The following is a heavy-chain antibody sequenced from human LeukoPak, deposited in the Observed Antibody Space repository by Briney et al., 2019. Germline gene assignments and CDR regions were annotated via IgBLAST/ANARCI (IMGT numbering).Heavy chain of an antibody. J-gene: IGHJ4*02. CDR2: IRYDGSNK. CDR1: GFTFSSYG. Sequence: GGSLRLSCAASGFTFSSYGMHWVRQAPGKGLEWVAFIRYDGSNKYYADSVKGRFTISRDNSKNTLYLQMNSLRAEDTAVNYCAKGAIIGYCSSTSCYSFDYWGQGTLVTVSS. CDR3: AKGAIIGYCSSTSCYSFDY. V-gene: IGHV3-30*02. D-gene: IGHD2-2*01.